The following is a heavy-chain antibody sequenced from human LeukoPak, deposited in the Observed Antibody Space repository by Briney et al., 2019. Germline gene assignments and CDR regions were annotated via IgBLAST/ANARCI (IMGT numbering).Heavy chain of an antibody. V-gene: IGHV3-23*01. CDR3: AKGDTTWELPHDY. D-gene: IGHD1-26*01. CDR1: GFTFSSHA. J-gene: IGHJ4*02. CDR2: LSGSGGIT. Sequence: PGGSLRLSCAASGFTFSSHAMSGVRQAPGKAREWFSALSGSGGITSYAAPVKGRFTISRDNSKNTLYLQMNSLRAEDTAVYYCAKGDTTWELPHDYWGQGTLVTVSS.